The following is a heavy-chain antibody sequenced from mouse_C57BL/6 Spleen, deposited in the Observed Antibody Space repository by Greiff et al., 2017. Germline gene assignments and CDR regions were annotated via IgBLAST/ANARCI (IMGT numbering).Heavy chain of an antibody. J-gene: IGHJ2*01. CDR3: ARDYGSSYASYYFDY. CDR1: GYTFTSYW. D-gene: IGHD1-1*01. Sequence: QVQLQQPGTELVKPGASVKLSCKASGYTFTSYWMHWVKQRPGQGLEWIGNINPSNGGTNYNEKFKSKATLTVDKSSSTAYMQRSSLTSEDSAVYYCARDYGSSYASYYFDYWGQGTTLTVSS. CDR2: INPSNGGT. V-gene: IGHV1-53*01.